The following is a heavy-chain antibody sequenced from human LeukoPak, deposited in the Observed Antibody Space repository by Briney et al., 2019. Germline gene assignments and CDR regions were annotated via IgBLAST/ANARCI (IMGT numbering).Heavy chain of an antibody. D-gene: IGHD6-19*01. J-gene: IGHJ4*02. CDR1: GFSLSTFW. V-gene: IGHV3-74*01. CDR3: ARILDSAWGELGY. CDR2: IDYDGTTT. Sequence: GGSLRLSCAASGFSLSTFWMHWVRQAPGKGLVWVSRIDYDGTTTTYADSVKGRFTISRDNAKNTLYLQMNSLRAEDTAVYYCARILDSAWGELGYWGQGTLVTVSS.